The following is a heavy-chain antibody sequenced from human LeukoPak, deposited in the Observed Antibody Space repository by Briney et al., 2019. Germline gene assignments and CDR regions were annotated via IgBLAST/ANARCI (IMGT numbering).Heavy chain of an antibody. Sequence: SETLSLTCTVSGGSISSGDYYWSWIRQPPGTGLEWIGYIYYSGSTYYNPSLKSRVTISVDTSKNQFSLKLSSVTAADTAVYYCAREGGDSRDFDYWGQGTLITVSS. V-gene: IGHV4-30-4*01. D-gene: IGHD6-25*01. CDR3: AREGGDSRDFDY. J-gene: IGHJ4*02. CDR2: IYYSGST. CDR1: GGSISSGDYY.